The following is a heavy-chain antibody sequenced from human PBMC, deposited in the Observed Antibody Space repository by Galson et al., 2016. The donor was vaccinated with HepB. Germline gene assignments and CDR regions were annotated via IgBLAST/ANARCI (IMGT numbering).Heavy chain of an antibody. CDR3: TRDLATVADTWFDP. CDR1: GFTFSDYY. V-gene: IGHV3-74*01. CDR2: ISSDGNTT. Sequence: SLRLSCAASGFTFSDYYMHWVRQGSGRGLMWVSRISSDGNTTTYADSVKGRFTLSRDNAKNTLYLQMNSLRAEDTAMYFCTRDLATVADTWFDPWGQGTLVTVSS. J-gene: IGHJ5*02. D-gene: IGHD6-19*01.